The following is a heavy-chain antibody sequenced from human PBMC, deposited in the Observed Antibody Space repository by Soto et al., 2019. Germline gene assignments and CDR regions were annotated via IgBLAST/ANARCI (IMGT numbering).Heavy chain of an antibody. Sequence: GGSLRLSCAASGFTFSSYWMSWVRQAPGKGLEGVANIKQDGSEKYYVDSVKGRFTISRDNAKNSLYLQMNSLRAEDTAVYYCARDVAYYDISTGYTPSYYYGMDVWGQGTTVTVSS. CDR1: GFTFSSYW. D-gene: IGHD3-9*01. CDR2: IKQDGSEK. V-gene: IGHV3-7*01. CDR3: ARDVAYYDISTGYTPSYYYGMDV. J-gene: IGHJ6*02.